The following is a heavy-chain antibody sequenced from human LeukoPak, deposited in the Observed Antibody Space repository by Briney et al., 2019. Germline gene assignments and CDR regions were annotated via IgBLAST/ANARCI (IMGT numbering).Heavy chain of an antibody. D-gene: IGHD3-22*01. V-gene: IGHV1-8*03. CDR3: AGSSGYSPLRLQN. CDR2: MNPNSGNT. J-gene: IGHJ4*02. CDR1: GYTFTSYD. Sequence: ASVKVSCKASGYTFTSYDINWVRQATGQGLEWMGWMNPNSGNTGYAQKFQGRVTITRNTSISTAYMELSSLRSEDTAVYYCAGSSGYSPLRLQNWGQGTLVTVSS.